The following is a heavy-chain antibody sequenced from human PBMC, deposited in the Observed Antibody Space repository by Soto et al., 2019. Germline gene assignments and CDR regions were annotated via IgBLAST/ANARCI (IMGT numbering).Heavy chain of an antibody. CDR1: GFRFSSYA. Sequence: EVQLLESGGGLVQPGGSLRLSCAASGFRFSSYAMSWVRQAPGKRLEWVSTIHGSGDKSLYAASVRGRFTISRDSSKSTVFLQMKSLRAEDTAVYYCAKSLNSDSGDFEYWGQGTLVTVSS. CDR2: IHGSGDKS. V-gene: IGHV3-23*01. D-gene: IGHD3-22*01. J-gene: IGHJ4*02. CDR3: AKSLNSDSGDFEY.